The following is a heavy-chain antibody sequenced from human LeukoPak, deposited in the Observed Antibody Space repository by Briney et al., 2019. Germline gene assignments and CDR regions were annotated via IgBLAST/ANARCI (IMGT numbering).Heavy chain of an antibody. CDR2: IYYSGST. CDR3: ARGDDYANWFDP. CDR1: GGSISSGGYY. J-gene: IGHJ5*02. Sequence: SETLSLTCTVSGGSISSGGYYWSWIRQHPGKGLEWIGYIYYSGSTYYNPSLKSRVTISVDTSKNQFSLKLSSVTAADTAVYYCARGDDYANWFDPWGLGTLVTVSS. V-gene: IGHV4-31*03. D-gene: IGHD5-24*01.